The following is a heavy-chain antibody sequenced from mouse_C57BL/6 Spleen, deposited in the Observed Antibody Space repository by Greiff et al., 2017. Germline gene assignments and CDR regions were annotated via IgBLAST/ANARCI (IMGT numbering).Heavy chain of an antibody. J-gene: IGHJ2*01. V-gene: IGHV1-78*01. CDR2: IYPRDGST. CDR3: ARDYCGSEDYFDY. D-gene: IGHD1-1*01. Sequence: QVQLQQSDAELVKPGASVKLSCKVSGYTFTDHTIHWMKQRPEQGLEWIGYIYPRDGSTKYNEKFKGKATLTADKSSSTAYMQLNSLTSEDSAVDFCARDYCGSEDYFDYWGQGTTLTVSS. CDR1: GYTFTDHT.